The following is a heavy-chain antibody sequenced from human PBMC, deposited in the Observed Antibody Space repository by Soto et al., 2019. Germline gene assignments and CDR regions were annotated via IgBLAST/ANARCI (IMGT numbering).Heavy chain of an antibody. V-gene: IGHV3-30-3*01. J-gene: IGHJ4*02. Sequence: ALRLSCAASGFTFSSYAIHWVRQAPGKGLEWVAVISYDGSNKYYADSVKGRFTISRDNSKNTLYLQMNSLRAEDTAVYYCARGAESFVVSHGFYWGQGTPVTVSS. D-gene: IGHD3-10*01. CDR1: GFTFSSYA. CDR3: ARGAESFVVSHGFY. CDR2: ISYDGSNK.